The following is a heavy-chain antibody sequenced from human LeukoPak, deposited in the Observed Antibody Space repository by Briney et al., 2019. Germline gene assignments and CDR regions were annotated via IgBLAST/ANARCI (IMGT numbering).Heavy chain of an antibody. D-gene: IGHD3-22*01. CDR2: INSDGSST. CDR1: GFTFSSYW. Sequence: PGGSLRLSCAASGFTFSSYWMHWVRQAPGKGLVGVSRINSDGSSTTYADAVKGRFTMSRDNAKNTLYLQMNSLRAEDTAVYYCAAYDSSGYSFEYWGQGILVTVSS. J-gene: IGHJ4*02. CDR3: AAYDSSGYSFEY. V-gene: IGHV3-74*01.